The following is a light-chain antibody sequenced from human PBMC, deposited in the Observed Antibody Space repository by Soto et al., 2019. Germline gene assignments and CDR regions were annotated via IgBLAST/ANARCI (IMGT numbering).Light chain of an antibody. CDR2: DAS. J-gene: IGKJ4*01. CDR1: QSVSSY. Sequence: EIVLTQSPVTLSLSPGERATLSCRASQSVSSYLAWYQQKPGQAPRLLIYDASNRATGIPDRFSGSGSGTDFTLTISSLEPEDFAVYYCQQFSSYPLTFGGGTKVDIK. CDR3: QQFSSYPLT. V-gene: IGKV3-11*01.